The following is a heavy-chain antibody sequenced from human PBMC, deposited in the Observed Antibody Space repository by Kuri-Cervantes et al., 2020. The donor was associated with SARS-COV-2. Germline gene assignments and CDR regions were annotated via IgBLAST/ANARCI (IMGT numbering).Heavy chain of an antibody. CDR1: GGSFSGYY. CDR3: ARDRAIFGVVTGFDY. Sequence: SETLSLTCAVYGGSFSGYYWSWIRQPPGKGLEWVGEINHSGSTNYNPSLKSRVTISVDTSKNQFSLKLSSVTAADTAVYYCARDRAIFGVVTGFDYWGQGTLVTVSS. V-gene: IGHV4-34*01. J-gene: IGHJ4*02. CDR2: INHSGST. D-gene: IGHD3-3*01.